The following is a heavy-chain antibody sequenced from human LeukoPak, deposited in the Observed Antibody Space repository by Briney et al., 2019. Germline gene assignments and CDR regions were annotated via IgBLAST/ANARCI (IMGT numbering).Heavy chain of an antibody. CDR3: VRSLYRSRTDD. CDR1: GFTFSIFA. V-gene: IGHV3-74*01. CDR2: SSTDETST. Sequence: GGSLRLPCAASGFTFSIFAMSWVRQAPGKGLVCLSRSSTDETSTTYADSVRGRITISRDNSKNTVDLQVGSLRADDTALDYCVRSLYRSRTDDWGEGTLVTVSS. J-gene: IGHJ4*02. D-gene: IGHD2-15*01.